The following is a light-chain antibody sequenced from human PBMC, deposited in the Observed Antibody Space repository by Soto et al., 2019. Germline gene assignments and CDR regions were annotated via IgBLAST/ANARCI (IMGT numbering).Light chain of an antibody. CDR1: QSVSSSY. V-gene: IGKV3-20*01. CDR2: GAS. J-gene: IGKJ3*01. CDR3: QQYGSTLGLT. Sequence: EIVLTQSPGTLSLSPGERVTLSCRASQSVSSSYLAWYQQKPGQAPRLLIYGASSRATGIPDRFSGSGSGTDFTLTISRLEPEDFAVYYCQQYGSTLGLTFGPGTKVDIK.